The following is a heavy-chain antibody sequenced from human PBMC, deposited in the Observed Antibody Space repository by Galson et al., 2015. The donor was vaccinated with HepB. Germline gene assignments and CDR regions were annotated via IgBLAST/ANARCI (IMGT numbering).Heavy chain of an antibody. CDR1: GFTFSSYA. CDR3: VKDLEFGEFYY. J-gene: IGHJ4*02. CDR2: ISSNGGST. D-gene: IGHD3-10*01. V-gene: IGHV3-64D*06. Sequence: SLRLSCAASGFTFSSYAMHWVRQAPGKGLEYVSAISSNGGSTYYADSVKGRFTISRDNSKNTLYLQMSSLRAEDTAVYYCVKDLEFGEFYYWGQGTLVTVSS.